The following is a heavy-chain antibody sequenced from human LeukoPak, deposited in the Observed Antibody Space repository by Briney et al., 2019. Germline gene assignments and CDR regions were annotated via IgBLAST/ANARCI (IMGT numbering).Heavy chain of an antibody. Sequence: GGSLRPSCAASGFTFSSYGMHWVRQAPGKGLEWVAFIWYDGSNKYYADSVKGRLTISRDNSKNTLYLQMNSLRAEDTAVYYCAGSYDTSGYFDYWGQGTLVTVSS. J-gene: IGHJ4*02. CDR2: IWYDGSNK. D-gene: IGHD3-22*01. CDR1: GFTFSSYG. V-gene: IGHV3-30*02. CDR3: AGSYDTSGYFDY.